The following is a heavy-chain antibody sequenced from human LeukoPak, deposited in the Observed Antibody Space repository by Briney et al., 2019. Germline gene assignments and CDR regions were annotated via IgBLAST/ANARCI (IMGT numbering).Heavy chain of an antibody. CDR2: LHTAGGT. CDR3: AREGYDSSGYPRLLDY. CDR1: GGSISSYY. Sequence: ETLSLTCTVSGGSISSYYWSWIRQPPGKGLEWVSVLHTAGGTYYADSVKGRFTISRHISKNTVYLQMNSLRAEDTAVYYCAREGYDSSGYPRLLDYWGQGTLVTVSS. J-gene: IGHJ4*02. V-gene: IGHV3-53*04. D-gene: IGHD3-22*01.